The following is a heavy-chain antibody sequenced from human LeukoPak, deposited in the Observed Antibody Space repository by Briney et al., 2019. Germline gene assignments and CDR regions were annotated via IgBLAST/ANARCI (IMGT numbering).Heavy chain of an antibody. CDR1: GFTFSSYA. Sequence: PGGSPRLSCAASGFTFSSYAMHWVRQAPGKGLEWVAVISYDGSNKYYADSVKGRFTISRDNSKNTLYLQMNSLRAEDTAVYYCAGVAVPVLDYWGQGTLVTVSS. CDR3: AGVAVPVLDY. J-gene: IGHJ4*02. D-gene: IGHD6-6*01. V-gene: IGHV3-30*04. CDR2: ISYDGSNK.